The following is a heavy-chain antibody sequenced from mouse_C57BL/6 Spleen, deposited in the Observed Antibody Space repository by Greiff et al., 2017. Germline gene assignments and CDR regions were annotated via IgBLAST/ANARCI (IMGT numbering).Heavy chain of an antibody. D-gene: IGHD2-5*01. CDR3: ARRRDSNCSYCFDY. V-gene: IGHV1-22*01. CDR2: INPNNGGT. J-gene: IGHJ2*01. CDR1: GYTFTDYN. Sequence: VQLQQSGPELVKPGASVKMSCKASGYTFTDYNMHWVKQSHGKSLEWIGYINPNNGGTSYNQKFKGKATLTVHKSSSTAYMELRSLTSEDSAVYYWARRRDSNCSYCFDYWGQGTTLTVSS.